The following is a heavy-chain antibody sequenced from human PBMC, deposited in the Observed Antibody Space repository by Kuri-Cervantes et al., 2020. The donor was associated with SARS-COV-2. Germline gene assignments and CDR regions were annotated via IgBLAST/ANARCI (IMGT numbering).Heavy chain of an antibody. CDR3: ARVPGYNGYYYMDV. J-gene: IGHJ6*03. D-gene: IGHD5-24*01. CDR2: ITHRGDT. Sequence: GSLRLSCAVYGGSFNTYYWAWIRQPPGKGLERIGEITHRGDTIYNMSLKSRVTISVDTSKKQFSLDLRSVTAADTAIYYCARVPGYNGYYYMDVWGNGNTVTVSS. V-gene: IGHV4-34*01. CDR1: GGSFNTYY.